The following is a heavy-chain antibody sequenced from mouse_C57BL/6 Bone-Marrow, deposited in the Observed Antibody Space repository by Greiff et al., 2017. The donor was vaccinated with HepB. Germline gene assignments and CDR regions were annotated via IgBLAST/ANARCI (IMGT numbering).Heavy chain of an antibody. Sequence: VQLQQPGAELVKPGASVKLSCKASGYTFTSYWMHWVKQRPGQGLEWIGMIHPNSGSTNYNEKFKSKATLTVDKSSSTAYMQLSSLTSEDSAVYYCARDYGNFYYYAMDYWGQGTSVTVSS. CDR2: IHPNSGST. J-gene: IGHJ4*01. D-gene: IGHD2-1*01. CDR3: ARDYGNFYYYAMDY. V-gene: IGHV1-64*01. CDR1: GYTFTSYW.